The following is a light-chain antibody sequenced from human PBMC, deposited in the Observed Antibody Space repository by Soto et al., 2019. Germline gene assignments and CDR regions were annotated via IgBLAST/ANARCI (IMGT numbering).Light chain of an antibody. Sequence: QSALTQPPSASGSPGQSVTISCTGTSSYVGVYNYVSWYQQHPGKAPKLMIYEVSKRPSGVPDRFSGSKSGNTASLTVSGLQAEDEADYYCSSFAGNNNLVFGGGTKLTVL. V-gene: IGLV2-8*01. CDR3: SSFAGNNNLV. J-gene: IGLJ2*01. CDR2: EVS. CDR1: SSYVGVYNY.